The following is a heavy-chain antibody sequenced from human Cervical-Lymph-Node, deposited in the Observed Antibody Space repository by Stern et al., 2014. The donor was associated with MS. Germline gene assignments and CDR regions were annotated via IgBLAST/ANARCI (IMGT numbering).Heavy chain of an antibody. CDR1: GGTFSDYA. CDR2: IIPFFGTT. Sequence: QVQLVQSGAEVKKPGSSVKVSCKASGGTFSDYAISWIRQAPGQGLEWVGGIIPFFGTTNYAQKFQGRVTLTADAAPSTAHMELSSLRSDDTAIYYCARGGNPDWYFDLWGRGTLITVSS. V-gene: IGHV1-69*01. D-gene: IGHD2/OR15-2a*01. J-gene: IGHJ2*01. CDR3: ARGGNPDWYFDL.